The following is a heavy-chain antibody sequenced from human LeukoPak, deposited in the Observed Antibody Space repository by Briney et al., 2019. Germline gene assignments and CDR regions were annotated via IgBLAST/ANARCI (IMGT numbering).Heavy chain of an antibody. D-gene: IGHD4-23*01. CDR3: ARYLRTPDVAFDI. V-gene: IGHV3-66*01. Sequence: PGGSLRLSRAASGFTVSTNFMSWVRQAPGEGRQWVSIIYSGGTTYYTDSVKGRFTISRDSSKNTLYLQMNSLRAEDTAVYYCARYLRTPDVAFDIWGQGTMVTVSS. J-gene: IGHJ3*02. CDR2: IYSGGTT. CDR1: GFTVSTNF.